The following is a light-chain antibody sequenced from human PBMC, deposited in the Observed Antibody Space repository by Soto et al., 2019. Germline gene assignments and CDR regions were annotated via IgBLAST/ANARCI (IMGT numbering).Light chain of an antibody. CDR3: QQYNSWLWT. V-gene: IGKV3-15*01. CDR1: QSVSSK. CDR2: GAS. J-gene: IGKJ1*01. Sequence: EIVMTQSPATLSVSPGEGATLSCRASQSVSSKLAWYQQKPGQAPRLLIYGASTRATGIPARFSGSGSGTEFTLIISSLQSEDSAVYYCQQYNSWLWTFGQGTQVDIK.